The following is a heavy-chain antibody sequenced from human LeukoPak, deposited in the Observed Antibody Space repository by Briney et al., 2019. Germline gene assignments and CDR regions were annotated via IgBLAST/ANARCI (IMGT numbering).Heavy chain of an antibody. CDR1: GDSVSSNSAA. CDR2: TYYRSKWYN. CDR3: AKSPGWGSASAFDI. V-gene: IGHV6-1*01. D-gene: IGHD7-27*01. Sequence: SQTRSLTCAISGDSVSSNSAAWNWIRQSPSRGLEWLGRTYYRSKWYNDYAVSVKSRITINPDTSKNQFSLQLNSVTPEDTAVYYCAKSPGWGSASAFDIWGQGTMVTVSS. J-gene: IGHJ3*02.